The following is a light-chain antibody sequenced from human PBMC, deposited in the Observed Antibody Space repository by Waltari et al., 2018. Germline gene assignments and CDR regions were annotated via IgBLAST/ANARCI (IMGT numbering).Light chain of an antibody. CDR2: DSS. CDR1: QSIHNF. Sequence: ELVLTQSPATMSLSPGERATPYCRASQSIHNFLAWYQQKHGQAPRLLIYDSSNTATDIPARFSGSGSGTDFTLTISSLEPEDFAVYYCQQRSGWPPTFGGGTKVDI. J-gene: IGKJ4*01. V-gene: IGKV3-11*01. CDR3: QQRSGWPPT.